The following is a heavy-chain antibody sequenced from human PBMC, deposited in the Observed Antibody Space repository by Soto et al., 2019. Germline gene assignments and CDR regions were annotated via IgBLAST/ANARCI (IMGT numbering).Heavy chain of an antibody. J-gene: IGHJ4*02. Sequence: VGSLRLSCAASGFTFSSYAMSWVRQAPGKGLEWVSAISGSGGSTYYADSVKGRFTISRDNSKNTLYLQMNSLRAEDTAVYYCAKAPYYYDSLFDYWGQGTLVTVSS. D-gene: IGHD3-22*01. V-gene: IGHV3-23*01. CDR3: AKAPYYYDSLFDY. CDR1: GFTFSSYA. CDR2: ISGSGGST.